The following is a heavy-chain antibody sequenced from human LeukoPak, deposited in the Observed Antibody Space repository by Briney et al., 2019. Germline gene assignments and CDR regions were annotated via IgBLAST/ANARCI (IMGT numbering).Heavy chain of an antibody. Sequence: PGGSLRLSCAASGFTFSNYAMSWVRQAPGKGLEWVSVISGSGGSTYYADSVKGRFTISRDNSKNTLYLQMNSLRAEDTAVYYCAKRVPGGSDWNWYFDLWGRGTLVTVSS. J-gene: IGHJ2*01. D-gene: IGHD6-19*01. V-gene: IGHV3-23*01. CDR1: GFTFSNYA. CDR3: AKRVPGGSDWNWYFDL. CDR2: ISGSGGST.